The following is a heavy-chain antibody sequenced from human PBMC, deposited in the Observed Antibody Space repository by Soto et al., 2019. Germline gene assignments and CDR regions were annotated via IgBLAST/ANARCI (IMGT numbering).Heavy chain of an antibody. CDR1: GFTFSSYA. CDR2: ISYDGSNK. J-gene: IGHJ5*02. CDR3: ARVSLRHNWFDP. Sequence: PGGSLRLSCAASGFTFSSYAMHWVRQAPGKGLEWVAVISYDGSNKYYADSVKGRFTISRDNSKNTLYLQMNSLRAEDTAVYYCARVSLRHNWFDPWGQGTLVTVSS. V-gene: IGHV3-30-3*01.